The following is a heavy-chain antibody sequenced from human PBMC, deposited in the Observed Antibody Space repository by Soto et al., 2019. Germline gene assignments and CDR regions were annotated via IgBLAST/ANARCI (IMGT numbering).Heavy chain of an antibody. D-gene: IGHD2-2*01. J-gene: IGHJ3*02. CDR2: ISWNSGSI. CDR1: GFTFDDYA. V-gene: IGHV3-9*01. CDR3: AKGNVVVPAAMRDAFDI. Sequence: ESGGGLVQPGRSLRLSCAASGFTFDDYAMHWVRQAPGKGLEWVSGISWNSGSIGYADSVKGRFTISRDNAKNSLYLQMNSLRAEDTALYYCAKGNVVVPAAMRDAFDIWGQGTMVTVSS.